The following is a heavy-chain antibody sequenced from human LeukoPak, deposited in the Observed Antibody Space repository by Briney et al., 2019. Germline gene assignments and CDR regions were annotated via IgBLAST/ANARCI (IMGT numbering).Heavy chain of an antibody. J-gene: IGHJ4*02. V-gene: IGHV4-39*01. CDR1: GGSISSSSYY. CDR3: ASPSSSRVGY. D-gene: IGHD6-6*01. CDR2: IYYSGSA. Sequence: SETLSLTCTVPGGSISSSSYYWGWIRQPPGKGLEWIGSIYYSGSAYYNPSLKSRVTISVDTSRNQFSLKLSSVTAADTAVYYCASPSSSRVGYWGQGTLVTVSS.